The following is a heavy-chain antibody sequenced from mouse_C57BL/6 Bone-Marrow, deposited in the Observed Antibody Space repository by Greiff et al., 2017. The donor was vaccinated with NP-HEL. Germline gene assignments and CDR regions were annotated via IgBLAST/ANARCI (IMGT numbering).Heavy chain of an antibody. V-gene: IGHV1-69*01. J-gene: IGHJ3*01. Sequence: VQLQQPGAELVMPGASVKLSCKASGYTFTSYWMHWVKQRPGQGLEWIGEIDPSDSYTNYNQKFKDKSTLTVDKSSSTAYMQLSSLTSEDSAVYYCASGGNFYYGGAYWGQGTLVTVSA. CDR1: GYTFTSYW. D-gene: IGHD1-2*01. CDR3: ASGGNFYYGGAY. CDR2: IDPSDSYT.